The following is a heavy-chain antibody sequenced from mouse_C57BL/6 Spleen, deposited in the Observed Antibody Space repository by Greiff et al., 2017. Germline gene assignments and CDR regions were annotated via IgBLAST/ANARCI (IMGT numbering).Heavy chain of an antibody. CDR3: ASANYAMDY. J-gene: IGHJ4*01. CDR2: IRSGSSTI. V-gene: IGHV5-17*01. Sequence: EVMLVESGGGLVKPGGSLKLSCAASGFTFSDYGMHWVRQAPEKGLEWVAYIRSGSSTIYYADTVKGRFTISRDNAKNTLFLQMTSLRSEDTAMYYCASANYAMDYWGQGTSVTVSS. CDR1: GFTFSDYG.